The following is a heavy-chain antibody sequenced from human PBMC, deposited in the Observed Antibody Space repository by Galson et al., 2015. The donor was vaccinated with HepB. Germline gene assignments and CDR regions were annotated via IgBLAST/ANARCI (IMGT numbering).Heavy chain of an antibody. CDR3: VRVGLLTGSYPFDY. CDR1: GFTFGYYS. D-gene: IGHD3-9*01. Sequence: LRLSCAASGFTFGYYSFNWVRQAPGKGLEWVSSISDSSSHIFYADSVKGRFTISRDDAKNSLYLQMISLRAEDTAVYYCVRVGLLTGSYPFDYWGQGTLVTVSS. CDR2: ISDSSSHI. J-gene: IGHJ4*02. V-gene: IGHV3-21*01.